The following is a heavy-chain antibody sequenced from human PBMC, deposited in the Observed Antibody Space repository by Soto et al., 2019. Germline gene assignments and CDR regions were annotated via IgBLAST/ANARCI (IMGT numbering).Heavy chain of an antibody. Sequence: ASVKVSCKTSGFTFSSYFMHWFRQAPGQGLQWVGIIKPTGGTTDYTQEFQDRVTMTRDTSTSTVYMELSSLRSADTAVYYCAREYPSTYYFDSWGQGTLVTSPQ. CDR1: GFTFSSYF. CDR3: AREYPSTYYFDS. CDR2: IKPTGGTT. V-gene: IGHV1-46*01. J-gene: IGHJ4*02.